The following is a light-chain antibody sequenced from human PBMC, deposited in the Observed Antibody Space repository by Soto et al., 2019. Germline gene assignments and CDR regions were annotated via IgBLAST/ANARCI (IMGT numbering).Light chain of an antibody. Sequence: DIQMTQSPSSLSASVGDRVTITCRASENIFRYMSWYQHKPGKAPQLLIYAASSLQSGVPSRFSGSGSGTDFALTISSLQPEDFATFYCQQSYSVPHTFGQGTKLEI. J-gene: IGKJ2*01. CDR1: ENIFRY. CDR2: AAS. V-gene: IGKV1-39*01. CDR3: QQSYSVPHT.